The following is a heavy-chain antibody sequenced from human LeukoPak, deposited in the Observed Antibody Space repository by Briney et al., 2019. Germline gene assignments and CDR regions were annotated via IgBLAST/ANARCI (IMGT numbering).Heavy chain of an antibody. V-gene: IGHV1-69*05. CDR2: IIPIFGTA. CDR3: ARAGDYCSSTSCYRMGSNWFDP. D-gene: IGHD2-2*01. Sequence: GASAKVSCKASGGTFSSYAISWVRQAPGQGLEWMGGIIPIFGTANYAQKFQGRVTITTDESTSTAYMELSSLRSEETAVYYCARAGDYCSSTSCYRMGSNWFDPWGQGTLVTVSS. J-gene: IGHJ5*02. CDR1: GGTFSSYA.